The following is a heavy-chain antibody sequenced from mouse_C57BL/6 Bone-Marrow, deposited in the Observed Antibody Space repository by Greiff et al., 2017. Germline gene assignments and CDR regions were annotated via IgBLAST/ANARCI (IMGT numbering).Heavy chain of an antibody. CDR3: ARWGPAWFAY. Sequence: VQLQQSGPELVKPGASVKISCKASGYSFTGYYMNWVKQSPEKSLEWIGEINPSTGGTTYNQKFKAKATLTVDKSSSTAYMQLKSLTSEDSAVYYCARWGPAWFAYWGQGTLVTVSA. CDR1: GYSFTGYY. V-gene: IGHV1-42*01. J-gene: IGHJ3*01. D-gene: IGHD3-3*01. CDR2: INPSTGGT.